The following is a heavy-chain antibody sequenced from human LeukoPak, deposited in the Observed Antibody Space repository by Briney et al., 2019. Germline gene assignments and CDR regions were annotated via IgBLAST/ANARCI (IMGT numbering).Heavy chain of an antibody. CDR2: ISYDGSNK. CDR3: AKDLTQQQPFDY. CDR1: GFTFSSYG. J-gene: IGHJ4*02. Sequence: SGGSLRLSCAASGFTFSSYGMHWVRQAPGKGLEWVAVISYDGSNKYYADSVKGRFTISRDNSKNTLYLRMNSLRAEDTAVYYCAKDLTQQQPFDYWGQGTLVTVSS. D-gene: IGHD6-13*01. V-gene: IGHV3-30*18.